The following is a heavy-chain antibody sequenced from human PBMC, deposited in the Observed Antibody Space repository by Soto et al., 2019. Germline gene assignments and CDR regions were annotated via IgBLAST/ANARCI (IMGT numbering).Heavy chain of an antibody. CDR1: GESSSGYY. D-gene: IGHD1-7*01. CDR2: VDHRGST. V-gene: IGHV4-34*01. J-gene: IGHJ6*02. CDR3: ARYEYGNSLYGVDV. Sequence: SETLSLTCVVSGESSSGYYWSWIRQTPGMGLEWIGEVDHRGSTTYNPSLKNRASISIDSSKNLFSLELTSVTAADTALYFCARYEYGNSLYGVDVWGQGTRVTVSS.